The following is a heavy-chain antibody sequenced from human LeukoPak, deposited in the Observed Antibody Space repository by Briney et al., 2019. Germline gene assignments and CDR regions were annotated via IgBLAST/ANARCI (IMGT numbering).Heavy chain of an antibody. V-gene: IGHV3-7*04. J-gene: IGHJ6*02. CDR2: INQDGSAK. CDR3: ARGMDV. CDR1: GFTFSNYW. Sequence: GGSLRLSCAASGFTFSNYWMSWVRQAPGKGLEWVANINQDGSAKYYVDSVKGRFTISRDNAKNSLYLQMNSLRAEDTAVYYCARGMDVRGQGTTVTVSS.